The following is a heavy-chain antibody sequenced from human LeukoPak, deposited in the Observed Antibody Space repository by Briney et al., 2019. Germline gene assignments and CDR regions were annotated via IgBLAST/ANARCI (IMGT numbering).Heavy chain of an antibody. CDR1: GFTFGSYA. Sequence: GGSLRLSCAASGFTFGSYAMSWVRQAPGKGLEWVSAISGSGGSTYYADSVKGRFTISRDNSKNTLYLQMNSLRAEDTAVYYCAKDRAIRGVNSAGDYWGQGTLVTVSS. V-gene: IGHV3-23*01. J-gene: IGHJ4*02. CDR2: ISGSGGST. D-gene: IGHD3-10*01. CDR3: AKDRAIRGVNSAGDY.